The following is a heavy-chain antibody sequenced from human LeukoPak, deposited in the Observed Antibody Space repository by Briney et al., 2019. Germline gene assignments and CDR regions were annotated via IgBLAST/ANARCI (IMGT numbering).Heavy chain of an antibody. D-gene: IGHD1-26*01. CDR2: IGTRSNPI. CDR3: AREARGSGRDFDY. V-gene: IGHV3-11*01. Sequence: GGSLRLSCAASGFSFSDFYMSWIRQAPGMGLEWISYIGTRSNPIYYADSVKGRFTISRDDAKNSLYLQMNCLRDEDTAVYFCAREARGSGRDFDYWGQGILVTVSS. J-gene: IGHJ4*02. CDR1: GFSFSDFY.